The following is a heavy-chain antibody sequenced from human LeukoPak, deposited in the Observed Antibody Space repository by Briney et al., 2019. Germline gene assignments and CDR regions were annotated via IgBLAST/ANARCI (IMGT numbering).Heavy chain of an antibody. D-gene: IGHD3-22*01. J-gene: IGHJ4*02. CDR3: ALSGYYYDSSGYYHNFDY. CDR1: GGSFSGHY. V-gene: IGHV4-34*01. Sequence: SETLSLTCAVYGGSFSGHYWSWIRQPPGKGLEWIGEINHSGSTNYNPSLKSRVTISVDTSKNQFSLKLSSVTAADTAVYYCALSGYYYDSSGYYHNFDYWGQGTLVTVSS. CDR2: INHSGST.